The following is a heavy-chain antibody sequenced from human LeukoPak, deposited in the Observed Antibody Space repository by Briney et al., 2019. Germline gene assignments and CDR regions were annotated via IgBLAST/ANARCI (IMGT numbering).Heavy chain of an antibody. CDR1: GFTFSNYG. CDR2: ISYDGSNK. CDR3: AKQSRATYYDFWSGYFGL. Sequence: GGSLRLSCAASGFTFSNYGMHWVRQAPGKGLEWVAVISYDGSNKYYADSVKGRFTISRDNSKNTLYLQMNSLRAEDTAVYYCAKQSRATYYDFWSGYFGLWGQGTLVTVSS. V-gene: IGHV3-30*18. D-gene: IGHD3-3*01. J-gene: IGHJ4*02.